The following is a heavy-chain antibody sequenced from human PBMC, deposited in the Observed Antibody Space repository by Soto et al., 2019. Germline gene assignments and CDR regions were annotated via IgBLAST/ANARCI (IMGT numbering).Heavy chain of an antibody. D-gene: IGHD3-16*01. Sequence: EVQLLESGGGLVQPGGSLRLSCAASGFTFSSYAMSWVRQAPGKGLEWVSAISGSGGSTYYADSVRGLFTISRDNSKNTLYLQMKRLRDEDTAVYYCAKGAHTNYFYYGMDVWGQGTTVTVSS. CDR2: ISGSGGST. CDR1: GFTFSSYA. J-gene: IGHJ6*02. V-gene: IGHV3-23*01. CDR3: AKGAHTNYFYYGMDV.